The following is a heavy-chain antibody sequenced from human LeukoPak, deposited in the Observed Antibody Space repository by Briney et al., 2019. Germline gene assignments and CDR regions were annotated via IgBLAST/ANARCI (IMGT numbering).Heavy chain of an antibody. CDR3: ATNNWYYGFDY. Sequence: QPGGSLRLSCAASGFTFSSYWMIWVRQAPGKGLEWVANIKQDGSEKYYVDSVKGRFTISRDNAKNSLYLQMNSLRAEDTAVYYCATNNWYYGFDYWGQGTLVTVSS. J-gene: IGHJ4*02. CDR2: IKQDGSEK. CDR1: GFTFSSYW. D-gene: IGHD1-7*01. V-gene: IGHV3-7*01.